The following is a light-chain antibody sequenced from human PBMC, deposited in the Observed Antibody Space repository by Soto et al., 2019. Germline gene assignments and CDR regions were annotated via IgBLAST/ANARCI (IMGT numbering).Light chain of an antibody. CDR3: QHYNPGWT. CDR1: LSIADR. V-gene: IGKV3-15*01. CDR2: DAS. Sequence: EVVLTQSPATLSVSPGERATLSCRASLSIADRVAWFQQKPGQAPSLLMYDASTRATGVPARFSGSGAGTEFTLTLKSVQSDDVAIYYCQHYNPGWTFGQGTKVEIK. J-gene: IGKJ1*01.